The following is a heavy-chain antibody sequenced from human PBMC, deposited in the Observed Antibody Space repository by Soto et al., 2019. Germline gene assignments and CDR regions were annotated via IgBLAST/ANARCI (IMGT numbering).Heavy chain of an antibody. CDR2: IYYSGST. CDR3: AKRDYAFDS. V-gene: IGHV4-61*01. CDR1: GDSVTTGSYY. D-gene: IGHD4-17*01. J-gene: IGHJ4*02. Sequence: PSETLSLTCTVSGDSVTTGSYYWSWIRQPPGKGLEWIGYIYYSGSTNYNPSLKGRATISTDTSGRHFSLNLTSVTADDTAVYFYAKRDYAFDSWAQGTLVTVSS.